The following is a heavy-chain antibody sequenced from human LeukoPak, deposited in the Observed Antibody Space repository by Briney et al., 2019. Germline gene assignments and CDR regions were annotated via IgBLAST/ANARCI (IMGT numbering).Heavy chain of an antibody. CDR3: ASGTTVTFTTHNWFDP. D-gene: IGHD4-17*01. J-gene: IGHJ5*02. CDR2: INHSGST. Sequence: PSETLSLTCAVHGGSFSGYYWSWIRQPPGKGLEWIGEINHSGSTNYNPSLKSRVTISVDTSKNQFSLKLSSVTAADTAVYYCASGTTVTFTTHNWFDPWGQGTLVTVSS. CDR1: GGSFSGYY. V-gene: IGHV4-34*01.